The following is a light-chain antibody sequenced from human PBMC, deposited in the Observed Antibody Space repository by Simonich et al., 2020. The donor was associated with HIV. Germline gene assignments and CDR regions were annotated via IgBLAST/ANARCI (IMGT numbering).Light chain of an antibody. J-gene: IGKJ2*01. Sequence: DIQMTQSPSSLSASVGDRVTITCRASQGISNSLAWYQQKPGKAPKLLLYAASRLESGGPSRFHCSGSGTGYPFTLRSPAPGDFATYYCPPLYSTPPFLGQGTKLEIK. CDR3: PPLYSTPPF. CDR2: AAS. CDR1: QGISNS. V-gene: IGKV1-NL1*01.